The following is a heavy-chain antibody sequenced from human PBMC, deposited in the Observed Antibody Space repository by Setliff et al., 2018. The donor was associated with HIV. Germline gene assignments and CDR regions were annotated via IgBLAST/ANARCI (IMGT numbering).Heavy chain of an antibody. CDR1: GYYISGGYY. Sequence: SETLSLTCAVSGYYISGGYYWCWIRQSPGKGLEWIGCIFNSGQTYYNPSLNSRIAISMDTSENQFSLRLTSVTAADTALYFCARAPPGIQLLTTTNGPYYFDFCGQGLLVTVSS. CDR3: ARAPPGIQLLTTTNGPYYFDF. D-gene: IGHD1-1*01. V-gene: IGHV4-38-2*01. CDR2: IFNSGQT. J-gene: IGHJ4*02.